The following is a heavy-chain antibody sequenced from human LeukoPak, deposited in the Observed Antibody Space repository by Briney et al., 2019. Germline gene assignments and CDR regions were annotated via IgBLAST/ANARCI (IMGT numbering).Heavy chain of an antibody. CDR3: ARDRRGYSAYDGEGFDY. CDR2: ISADNGNT. Sequence: HGASVKDSCKASGFTFKNYGFSWVRQAPGQGLQWMGWISADNGNTKYAQNLQGRVIMTTDRSTGTAYVELTSLRSDDTAVYYCARDRRGYSAYDGEGFDYWGQGTLVTVSS. J-gene: IGHJ4*02. CDR1: GFTFKNYG. V-gene: IGHV1-18*04. D-gene: IGHD5-12*01.